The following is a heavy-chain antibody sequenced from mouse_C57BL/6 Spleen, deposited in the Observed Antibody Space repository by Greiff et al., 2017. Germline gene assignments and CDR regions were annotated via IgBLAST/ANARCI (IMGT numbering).Heavy chain of an antibody. CDR1: GYTFTDYY. CDR3: ARDRGSSYYYAMDY. J-gene: IGHJ4*01. Sequence: QVQLKQSGAELVRPGASVKLSCKASGYTFTDYYINWVKQRPGQGLEWIARIYPGSGNTYYNEKFKGKATLTAEKSSSTAYMQLSSLTSEDSAVYFCARDRGSSYYYAMDYWGQGTSVTVSS. V-gene: IGHV1-76*01. D-gene: IGHD2-14*01. CDR2: IYPGSGNT.